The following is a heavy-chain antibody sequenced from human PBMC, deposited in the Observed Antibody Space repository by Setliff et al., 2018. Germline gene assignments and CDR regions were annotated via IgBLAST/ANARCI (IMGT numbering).Heavy chain of an antibody. D-gene: IGHD1-1*01. Sequence: GESLTISCQASGYNFANHWIARVRLMPGKGLEYMGRIDPGDSYADYSPSFEGLVTISADKSRTTVYLQWTSLQASDTALYLCARLGRERSTFAWLDAWGQGTQVTVS. V-gene: IGHV5-10-1*01. CDR2: IDPGDSYA. CDR1: GYNFANHW. CDR3: ARLGRERSTFAWLDA. J-gene: IGHJ5*02.